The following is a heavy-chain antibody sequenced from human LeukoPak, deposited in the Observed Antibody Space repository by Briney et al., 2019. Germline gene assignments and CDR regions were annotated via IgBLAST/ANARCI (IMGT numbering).Heavy chain of an antibody. CDR3: VRGREGSSWPLSY. CDR2: IWFDGSDR. J-gene: IGHJ4*02. D-gene: IGHD6-13*01. CDR1: GFTFNSYG. Sequence: GRSLRLSCAASGFTFNSYGMHWVRQAPGKGLEWVAVIWFDGSDRNYADSVKGRFTISRDNSKNTLYLQMNSLRAEDTAVYYCVRGREGSSWPLSYWGQGTLVTVSS. V-gene: IGHV3-33*01.